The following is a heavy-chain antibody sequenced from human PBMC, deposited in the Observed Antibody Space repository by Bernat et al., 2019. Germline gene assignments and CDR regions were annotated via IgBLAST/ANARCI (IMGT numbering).Heavy chain of an antibody. J-gene: IGHJ4*02. CDR3: ARGGAAAWYYFDY. CDR1: GFTFSSYW. Sequence: EVQLLESGGGLVQPGGSLRLSCAASGFTFSSYWMSWVRQAPGKGLEWVANIKQDGSEKYYVDSVKGRFTISRDNAKNSLYLQMNSLRAEDTAVYYCARGGAAAWYYFDYWGQGTLVTVSS. CDR2: IKQDGSEK. D-gene: IGHD6-13*01. V-gene: IGHV3-7*03.